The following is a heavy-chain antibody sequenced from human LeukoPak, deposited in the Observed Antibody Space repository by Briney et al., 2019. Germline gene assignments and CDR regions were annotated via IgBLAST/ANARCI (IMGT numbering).Heavy chain of an antibody. D-gene: IGHD6-13*01. J-gene: IGHJ5*02. CDR1: ADFISNYY. CDR2: VYTSGST. CDR3: ARGSIAASGTRWFDP. Sequence: PSETLSLTCTVSADFISNYYWSWIRQPAGKGLEWIGRVYTSGSTNYNPDRQSRITMSVDTSKNQFSLKVSSVTAADAAVYYCARGSIAASGTRWFDPWGQGTLVTVSS. V-gene: IGHV4-4*07.